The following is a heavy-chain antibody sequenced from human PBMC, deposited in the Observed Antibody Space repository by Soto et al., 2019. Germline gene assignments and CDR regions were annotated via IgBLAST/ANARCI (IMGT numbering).Heavy chain of an antibody. CDR3: AADYYDSGGYYYFDY. D-gene: IGHD3-22*01. CDR2: IIPVFGTA. V-gene: IGHV1-69*01. Sequence: QMQLVQSGAEVKRPGSSVKVSCKASGGTISSYAINWVRQAPGQGLEWMGGIIPVFGTANYAQKFQGRVTITADESTSTAYMDLSSLRSEDTAVYYCAADYYDSGGYYYFDYWGQGTLVTVSS. J-gene: IGHJ4*02. CDR1: GGTISSYA.